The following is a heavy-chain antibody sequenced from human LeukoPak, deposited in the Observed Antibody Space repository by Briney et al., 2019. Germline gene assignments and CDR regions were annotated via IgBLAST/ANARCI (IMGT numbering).Heavy chain of an antibody. CDR2: ISSSGSTI. Sequence: GGSLRLSCAASGFTFSSYEMNWVRQAPGKGLEWVSYISSSGSTIYCADSVKGRFTISRDNAKNSLYLQMNSLRAEDTAVYYCARDGSGWYHYFDYWGQGTLVTVSS. CDR1: GFTFSSYE. J-gene: IGHJ4*02. CDR3: ARDGSGWYHYFDY. V-gene: IGHV3-48*03. D-gene: IGHD6-19*01.